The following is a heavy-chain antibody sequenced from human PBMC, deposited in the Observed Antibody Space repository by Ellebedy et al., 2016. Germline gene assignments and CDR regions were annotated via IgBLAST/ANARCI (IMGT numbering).Heavy chain of an antibody. J-gene: IGHJ6*03. Sequence: SETLSLXXTVSGGSISSYYWSWIRQPAGKGLEWIGRIYTSGSTNYNPSLKSRVTMSVDTSKNQFSLKLSSVTAADTAVYYCARQRYNWNSRKYYYYMDVWGKGTTVTVSS. D-gene: IGHD1-7*01. CDR3: ARQRYNWNSRKYYYYMDV. CDR2: IYTSGST. V-gene: IGHV4-4*07. CDR1: GGSISSYY.